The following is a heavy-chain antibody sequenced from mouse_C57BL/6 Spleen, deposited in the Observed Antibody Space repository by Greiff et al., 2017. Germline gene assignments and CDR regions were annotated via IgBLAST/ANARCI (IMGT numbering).Heavy chain of an antibody. CDR1: GFNIKDYY. J-gene: IGHJ3*01. CDR2: IDPEDSET. CDR3: ARRDYDGAY. Sequence: VQLQQSGAELVKPGASVKLSCTASGFNIKDYYMHWVKQRTEQGLEWIGRIDPEDSETNYAPKFQGKVTITADTSSNTAYLQLSSLTSEDTAVYYCARRDYDGAYWGQGTLVTVSA. D-gene: IGHD2-4*01. V-gene: IGHV14-2*01.